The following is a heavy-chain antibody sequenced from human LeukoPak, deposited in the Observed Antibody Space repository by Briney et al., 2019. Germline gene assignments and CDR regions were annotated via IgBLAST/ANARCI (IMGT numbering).Heavy chain of an antibody. Sequence: SETLSLTCTVSGGSISSSSYYWGWIRQPPGKGLEWIGSIYYSGSTYYNPSLKSRVTISVDTSKNQFSLKLSSVTAADTAVYYCASGWASYFDYWGQGTLVTVSS. CDR3: ASGWASYFDY. D-gene: IGHD1-26*01. CDR1: GGSISSSSYY. V-gene: IGHV4-39*01. CDR2: IYYSGST. J-gene: IGHJ4*02.